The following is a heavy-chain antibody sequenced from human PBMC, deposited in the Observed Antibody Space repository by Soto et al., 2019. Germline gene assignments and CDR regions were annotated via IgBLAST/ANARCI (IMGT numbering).Heavy chain of an antibody. CDR2: ILPIFGTA. V-gene: IGHV1-69*06. CDR1: GRTCSSYG. J-gene: IGHJ6*01. Sequence: GAPGKVCSEASGRTCSSYGISREQQAPGQGLEWMGGILPIFGTANHAQKFQGRVTITEEKSMSTAYMELSILVSEDTVLYHRVREARWKIHYSYYGMDVWVQGTKVTVSS. D-gene: IGHD1-1*01. CDR3: VREARWKIHYSYYGMDV.